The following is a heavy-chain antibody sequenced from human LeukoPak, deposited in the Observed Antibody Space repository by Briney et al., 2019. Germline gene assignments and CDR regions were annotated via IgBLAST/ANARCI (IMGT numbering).Heavy chain of an antibody. V-gene: IGHV3-48*04. CDR1: GFTFSSYS. CDR3: ASPGDPGDY. J-gene: IGHJ4*02. CDR2: ISSSGSTI. D-gene: IGHD2-21*01. Sequence: GGSLRLSCAASGFTFSSYSMNWVRQAPGKGLEWVSYISSSGSTIYYADSVKGRFTISRDNAKNSLYLQMNSLRAEDTAVYYCASPGDPGDYWGQGTLVTVSS.